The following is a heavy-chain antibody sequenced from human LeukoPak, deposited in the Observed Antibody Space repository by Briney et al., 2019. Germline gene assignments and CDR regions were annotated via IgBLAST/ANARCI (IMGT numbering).Heavy chain of an antibody. V-gene: IGHV3-21*01. CDR3: ANKVNTVTTADY. CDR2: ISSSSSYI. Sequence: PGGSLRLSCAASGFTFSSYSMNWVRQAPGKGLEWVSSISSSSSYIYYADSVKGRFTISRDNAKNSLYLQMNSLRAEDTAVYYCANKVNTVTTADYWGQGTLVTVSS. D-gene: IGHD4-17*01. J-gene: IGHJ4*02. CDR1: GFTFSSYS.